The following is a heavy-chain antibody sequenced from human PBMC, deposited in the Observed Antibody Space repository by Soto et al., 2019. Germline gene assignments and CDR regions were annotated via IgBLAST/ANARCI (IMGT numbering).Heavy chain of an antibody. CDR2: IIPIYGTT. V-gene: IGHV1-69*06. Sequence: GASVKVSCKASGGTFSSYAISWVRQAPGQGLEWMGGIIPIYGTTNYAQKFQGRVTMTEDTSTDTAYMELSSLRSEDTAVYYCATRANSYSSGWYRRDFDYWGQGTLVTVSS. CDR3: ATRANSYSSGWYRRDFDY. D-gene: IGHD6-19*01. CDR1: GGTFSSYA. J-gene: IGHJ4*02.